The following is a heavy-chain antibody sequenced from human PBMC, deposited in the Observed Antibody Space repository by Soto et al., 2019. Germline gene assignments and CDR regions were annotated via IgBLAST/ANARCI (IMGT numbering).Heavy chain of an antibody. J-gene: IGHJ3*02. CDR1: GFTFSSYS. V-gene: IGHV3-48*01. CDR2: ISSSSSTI. CDR3: LTGYGSSWFRSLI. D-gene: IGHD6-13*01. Sequence: PGGSLRLSCAASGFTFSSYSMNWVRQAPGKGLEWVSYISSSSSTIYYADSVKGRFTISRDNAKNSLYLQMNSLRAEDTAVFYCLTGYGSSWFRSLISGQGTMVTVSS.